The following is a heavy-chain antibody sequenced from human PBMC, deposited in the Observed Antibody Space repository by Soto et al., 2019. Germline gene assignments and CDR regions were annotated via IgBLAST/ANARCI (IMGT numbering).Heavy chain of an antibody. CDR3: ASGNEWLRPSYSCY. CDR1: GFIFSDHY. Sequence: EVQLVESGGGLVQPGGSLRLSCAASGFIFSDHYMDWVRQAPGKGLEGVGRTRNKANSYTTEYAASVKGRFTISRDDSKNSLYMQMNSLKIEDRAVYSCASGNEWLRPSYSCYWGQGHLVTVSS. CDR2: TRNKANSYTT. V-gene: IGHV3-72*01. J-gene: IGHJ4*02. D-gene: IGHD5-12*01.